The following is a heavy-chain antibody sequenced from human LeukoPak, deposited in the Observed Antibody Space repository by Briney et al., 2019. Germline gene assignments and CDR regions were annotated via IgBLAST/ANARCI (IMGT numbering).Heavy chain of an antibody. J-gene: IGHJ4*02. CDR1: GSTFSSYA. Sequence: GGSLRLSCAASGSTFSSYAMSWVRQAPGKGLEWVSAISGSGGSTYYADSVKGRFTISRDNSKRTLFLQMNSLRAEDTAFYYCAKAELGLDTFFDYWGQGTLVTVSS. CDR2: ISGSGGST. CDR3: AKAELGLDTFFDY. D-gene: IGHD5-18*01. V-gene: IGHV3-23*01.